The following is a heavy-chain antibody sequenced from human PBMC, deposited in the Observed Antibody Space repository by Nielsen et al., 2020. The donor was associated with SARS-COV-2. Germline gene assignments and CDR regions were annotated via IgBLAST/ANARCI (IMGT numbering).Heavy chain of an antibody. V-gene: IGHV3-48*01. CDR3: AGPLGGSPGY. D-gene: IGHD1-26*01. Sequence: GESLKISCAASGFTFSSYSMNWVRQAPGKGLEWVSYISSSGSTIYHADSVKGRFTISRDNAKNSLYLQMNSLKAEDTAVYYCAGPLGGSPGYWGQGTLVTVSS. CDR1: GFTFSSYS. J-gene: IGHJ4*02. CDR2: ISSSGSTI.